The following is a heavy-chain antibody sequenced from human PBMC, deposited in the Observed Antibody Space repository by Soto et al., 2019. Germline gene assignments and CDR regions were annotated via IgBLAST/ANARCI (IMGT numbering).Heavy chain of an antibody. CDR3: AKVPPMYSSSWYAYFQH. V-gene: IGHV3-23*01. J-gene: IGHJ1*01. CDR2: ISGSGGST. CDR1: GFTFSSYA. Sequence: LRLSCAASGFTFSSYAMSWVRQAPGKGLEWVSAISGSGGSTYYADSVKGRFTISRDNSKNTLYLQMNSLRAEDTAVYYCAKVPPMYSSSWYAYFQHWGQGTLVTVSS. D-gene: IGHD6-13*01.